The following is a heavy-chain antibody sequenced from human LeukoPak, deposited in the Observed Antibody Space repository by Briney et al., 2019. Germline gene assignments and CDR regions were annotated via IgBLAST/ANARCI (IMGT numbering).Heavy chain of an antibody. CDR1: GCTFSTYS. J-gene: IGHJ4*02. Sequence: PGGSLRLSCSASGCTFSTYSMHWVRQAPGKGLEYVSAISSNGGNTYYADSVKGRFPISRDNSKNTLYLQMSSLRAEDTAVYHCVKGRDGYKIFDYWGQGTLVTVSS. D-gene: IGHD5-24*01. V-gene: IGHV3-64D*09. CDR3: VKGRDGYKIFDY. CDR2: ISSNGGNT.